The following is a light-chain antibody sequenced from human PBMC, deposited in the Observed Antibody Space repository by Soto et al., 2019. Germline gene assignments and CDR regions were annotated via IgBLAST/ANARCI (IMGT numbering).Light chain of an antibody. V-gene: IGKV3-11*01. Sequence: EIVMTQSPATLSVSPGERATLSCRASQGIGYYLAWYQEKPGQAPRLLIYDASIRATGIPARFSGSWSGTDFTLTINGLEPEDSAVYYCQQRGNWPPTWTFGQGTKVDIK. CDR2: DAS. CDR1: QGIGYY. J-gene: IGKJ1*01. CDR3: QQRGNWPPTWT.